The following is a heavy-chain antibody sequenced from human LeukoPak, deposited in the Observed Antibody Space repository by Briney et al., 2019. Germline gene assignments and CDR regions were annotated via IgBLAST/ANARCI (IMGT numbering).Heavy chain of an antibody. Sequence: ASVKVSCKASGYTFTGYYMHWVRQAPGQGLEWMGWINPNSGGTNYAQKFQGWVTMTRDTSISTAYTELSRLRSDDTAVYYCAREGIDYGSGSHFDYWGQGTLVTVSS. D-gene: IGHD3-10*01. J-gene: IGHJ4*02. CDR3: AREGIDYGSGSHFDY. CDR1: GYTFTGYY. CDR2: INPNSGGT. V-gene: IGHV1-2*04.